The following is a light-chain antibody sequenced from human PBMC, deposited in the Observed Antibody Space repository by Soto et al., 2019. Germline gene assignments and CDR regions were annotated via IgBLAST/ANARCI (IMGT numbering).Light chain of an antibody. V-gene: IGKV1-39*01. J-gene: IGKJ2*02. CDR2: AAS. CDR3: QQSYNTPGT. CDR1: QDITNY. Sequence: DIQMTQSPSSLSASVGDRVTITCRASQDITNYLNWYQQKPGKAPKLLIYAASSLQSGVPSRFGGSGSGADFTLTISTLQPEDFATYYCQQSYNTPGTFGQGTKLEI.